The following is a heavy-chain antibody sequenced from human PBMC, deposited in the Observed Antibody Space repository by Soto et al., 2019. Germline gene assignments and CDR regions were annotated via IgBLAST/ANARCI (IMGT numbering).Heavy chain of an antibody. CDR1: GFTFSNAW. CDR3: SPAPYGGNFDY. V-gene: IGHV3-15*01. D-gene: IGHD4-17*01. CDR2: IKSKTDGGTT. Sequence: GGSLRLSCAASGFTFSNAWMSWVRQAPGKGLEWVGRIKSKTDGGTTDYAAPVKGRFTISRDDSKNTLYLQMNSLKTEYTAVYYCSPAPYGGNFDYWGQGTLVTVSS. J-gene: IGHJ4*02.